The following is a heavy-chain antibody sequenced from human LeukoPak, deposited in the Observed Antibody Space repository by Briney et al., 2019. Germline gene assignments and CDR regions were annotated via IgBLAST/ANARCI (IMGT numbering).Heavy chain of an antibody. CDR2: INPNNGDT. Sequence: ASVTVSRKASGYTFTGYFMHWVRQAPGQGLEWMGWINPNNGDTNYAQTFQGRVTMTRDTSISTAYMELSNLRSDDTAMFYCARDLYGSGSSNWFDPWGQGTLVTV. V-gene: IGHV1-2*02. D-gene: IGHD3-10*01. CDR3: ARDLYGSGSSNWFDP. J-gene: IGHJ5*02. CDR1: GYTFTGYF.